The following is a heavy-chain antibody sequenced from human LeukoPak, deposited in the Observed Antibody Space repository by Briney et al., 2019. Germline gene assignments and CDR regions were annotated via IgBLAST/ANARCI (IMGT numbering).Heavy chain of an antibody. CDR3: ARDEYDILTDYDY. J-gene: IGHJ4*02. CDR1: GFTFSSYA. CDR2: ISYDGSNK. V-gene: IGHV3-30-3*01. D-gene: IGHD3-9*01. Sequence: GGSLRLSCAASGFTFSSYAMHWVRQAPGKGLEWVAVISYDGSNKYYADSVKGRFTISRDNSKNTLYLQMNSLRAEDTAVYYCARDEYDILTDYDYWGQGTLVTVSS.